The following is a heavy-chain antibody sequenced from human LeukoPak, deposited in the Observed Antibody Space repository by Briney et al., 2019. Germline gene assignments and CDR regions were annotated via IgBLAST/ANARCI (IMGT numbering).Heavy chain of an antibody. CDR2: TRNKANDYTT. V-gene: IGHV3-72*01. D-gene: IGHD1-26*01. CDR1: GFTFSDHY. Sequence: GGSLRLSCAASGFTFSDHYMDWVRQAPGKGLEWVGRTRNKANDYTTEYAASVKDRFTISRDDSKNSLYLQMNSLKAEDTAVYYCARGPPGISYPLDHWGQGTLVTVSS. CDR3: ARGPPGISYPLDH. J-gene: IGHJ4*02.